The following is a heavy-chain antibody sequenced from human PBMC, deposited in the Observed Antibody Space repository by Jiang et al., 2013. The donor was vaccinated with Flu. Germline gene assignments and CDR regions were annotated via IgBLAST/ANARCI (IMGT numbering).Heavy chain of an antibody. CDR1: GGSFNRYY. CDR3: AGLYYDYWSDYYSDPFDI. V-gene: IGHV4-59*08. D-gene: IGHD3-3*01. J-gene: IGHJ3*02. CDR2: IYYSGGT. Sequence: PGLVKPSETLSLTCTVYGGSFNRYYWSWIRQPPGKGLEWIGYIYYSGGTNYNPSLKSRVTISLDTSRNQFSLRLSSVTAADTAMYYCAGLYYDYWSDYYSDPFDIWGQGTVVTVS.